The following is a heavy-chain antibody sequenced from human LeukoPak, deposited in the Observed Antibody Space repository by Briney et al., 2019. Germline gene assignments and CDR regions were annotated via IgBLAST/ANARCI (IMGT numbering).Heavy chain of an antibody. J-gene: IGHJ6*02. D-gene: IGHD3-3*01. CDR3: ARDFRYYDFWSGYTPSYYYGVDV. V-gene: IGHV3-74*01. CDR1: GFTFSGYW. Sequence: GGSLRLSCAASGFTFSGYWVHWVRQAPGKGLVWVSRINSDGSSTSYADSVKGRFTISRDNAKNTLYLQMNSLRAEDTAVYYCARDFRYYDFWSGYTPSYYYGVDVWGQGTTVTVSS. CDR2: INSDGSST.